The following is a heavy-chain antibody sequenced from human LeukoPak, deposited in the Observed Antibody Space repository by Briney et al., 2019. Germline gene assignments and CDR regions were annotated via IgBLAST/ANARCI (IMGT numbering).Heavy chain of an antibody. CDR2: ISTYSGNT. D-gene: IGHD1-26*01. CDR1: GYTFTSYA. J-gene: IGHJ4*02. CDR3: ARHSGTYYFDY. V-gene: IGHV1-18*01. Sequence: ASVKVSCKASGYTFTSYAMHWVRQAPGQGLEWMGWISTYSGNTNYAQDLQDRFTMTTDTSTSTAYMELRSLRSDDTAVYYCARHSGTYYFDYWGQGTLVTVSS.